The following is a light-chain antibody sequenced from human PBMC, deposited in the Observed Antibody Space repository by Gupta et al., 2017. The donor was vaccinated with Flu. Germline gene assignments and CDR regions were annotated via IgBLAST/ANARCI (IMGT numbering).Light chain of an antibody. CDR3: SSYTSSSTVV. CDR2: EVS. Sequence: QSARTQPASVSGSPAQSITLSCTGTSSDVGGYNYVSWYQQHPGKAPKLMIYEVSNRPSGVSNRFSGSKSGNTASLTISGLHAEDEADYYCSSYTSSSTVVFGGGTKLTVL. CDR1: SSDVGGYNY. V-gene: IGLV2-14*01. J-gene: IGLJ2*01.